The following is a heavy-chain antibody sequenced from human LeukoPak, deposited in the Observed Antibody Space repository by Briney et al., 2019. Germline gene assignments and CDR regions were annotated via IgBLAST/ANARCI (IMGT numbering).Heavy chain of an antibody. Sequence: PGGSLRLSCVASGFTVSRNYMSWVRQAPGKGLEWVSIIYSGGSTYYTDSVKGRFTISRDNSKNTLYLQMNSLRAEDTAVYYCARDSSGYYDAFDIWGQGTMVTVSS. CDR3: ARDSSGYYDAFDI. CDR1: GFTVSRNY. J-gene: IGHJ3*02. V-gene: IGHV3-53*01. CDR2: IYSGGST. D-gene: IGHD3-22*01.